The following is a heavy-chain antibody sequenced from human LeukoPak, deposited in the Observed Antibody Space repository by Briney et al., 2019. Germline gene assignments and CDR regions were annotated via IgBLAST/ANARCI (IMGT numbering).Heavy chain of an antibody. J-gene: IGHJ5*02. CDR3: AKDLAA. V-gene: IGHV3-9*01. Sequence: QPGRSLRLSCAASGFTFDDYAMHWVRQAPGKGLEWVSGISWNSGSIGYADSVKGRFTISRDNAKNSLCLQMNSLRAEDTALYYCAKDLAAWGQGTLVTVSS. CDR1: GFTFDDYA. CDR2: ISWNSGSI.